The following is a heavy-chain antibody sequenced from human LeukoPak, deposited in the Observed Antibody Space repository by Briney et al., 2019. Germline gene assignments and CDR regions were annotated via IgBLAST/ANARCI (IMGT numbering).Heavy chain of an antibody. CDR1: GGSFSGYY. CDR3: ARTHLSYGDYGDSAWAFDI. CDR2: INHSGST. J-gene: IGHJ3*02. V-gene: IGHV4-34*01. D-gene: IGHD4-17*01. Sequence: SETLSLTCAVYGGSFSGYYWSWIRQPPGKGLEWIGEINHSGSTNYNPSLKSRVTISVDTSKNQFSLKLSSVTAADTAVYYCARTHLSYGDYGDSAWAFDIWGQGTMVTVSS.